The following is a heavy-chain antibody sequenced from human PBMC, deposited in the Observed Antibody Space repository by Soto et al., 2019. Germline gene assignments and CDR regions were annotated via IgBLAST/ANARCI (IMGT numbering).Heavy chain of an antibody. CDR2: ICHSGNS. V-gene: IGHV4-4*02. J-gene: IGHJ5*02. CDR1: GGSISGSYW. Sequence: SETLSLTCAVSGGSISGSYWWTCVRQPPGKGLEWIWEICHSGNSNYNPSLKSRVTISVDKSKSQFSLNLTSVTAADTAVYFCARGRTANYYHSGIYYVQDWFDPWGPGALVTVSS. D-gene: IGHD3-22*01. CDR3: ARGRTANYYHSGIYYVQDWFDP.